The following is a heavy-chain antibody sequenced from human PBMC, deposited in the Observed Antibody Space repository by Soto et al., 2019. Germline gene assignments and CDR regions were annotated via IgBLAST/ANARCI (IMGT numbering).Heavy chain of an antibody. V-gene: IGHV1-46*01. J-gene: IGHJ6*02. CDR1: GYTFTSYY. CDR2: INPSGGST. CDR3: ARDRGTYYDFWSVPYYYYGMDV. D-gene: IGHD3-3*01. Sequence: GASVKVSCKASGYTFTSYYMHWVRQAPGQGLEWMGIINPSGGSTSYAQKFQGRVTMTRDTSTSTVYMELSSLRSEDTAVYYCARDRGTYYDFWSVPYYYYGMDVWGQGTTVTVSS.